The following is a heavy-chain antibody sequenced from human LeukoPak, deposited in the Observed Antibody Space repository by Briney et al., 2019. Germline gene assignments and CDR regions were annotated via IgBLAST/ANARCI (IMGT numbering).Heavy chain of an antibody. V-gene: IGHV3-9*01. CDR2: ISWNSGSI. D-gene: IGHD6-19*01. J-gene: IGHJ6*02. CDR1: GFTFDDYA. Sequence: GGSLRLSCAASGFTFDDYAMHWVRQAPGKGLEWVSGISWNSGSIGYADSVKGRFTISRDNAKNSLYLQMNSLRAEDTALYYCAKEAKWDEDPVQWLAPRYYYGMDVWGQGTTVTVSS. CDR3: AKEAKWDEDPVQWLAPRYYYGMDV.